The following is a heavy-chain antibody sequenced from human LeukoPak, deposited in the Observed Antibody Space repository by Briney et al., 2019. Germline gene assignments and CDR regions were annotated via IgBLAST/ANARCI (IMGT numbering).Heavy chain of an antibody. CDR1: GYTFTSYG. V-gene: IGHV1-18*01. Sequence: ASVKVSCKASGYTFTSYGISWVRQAPGQGLEWMGWISAYNGNTNYAQKLQGRVTMTTDTSTSTAYMELRSLRSDDTAVYYCARDHVVLWFGELLTGPSTKLDFWGQGTLVTVSS. CDR3: ARDHVVLWFGELLTGPSTKLDF. CDR2: ISAYNGNT. D-gene: IGHD3-10*01. J-gene: IGHJ4*02.